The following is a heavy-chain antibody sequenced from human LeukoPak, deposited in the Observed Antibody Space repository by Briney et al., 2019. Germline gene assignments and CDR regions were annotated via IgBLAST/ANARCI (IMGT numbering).Heavy chain of an antibody. V-gene: IGHV3-48*01. CDR3: ARDHHRRLYDSQARDTFDI. CDR1: GFIFSSYS. Sequence: GGSLRLSCAASGFIFSSYSMNWVRQAPGKGLEWVSYIGSSSSPIYYADSVKGRFTISRDNAKNSMYLQMNSLRADDTAVCYCARDHHRRLYDSQARDTFDIWGQGTMVTVSS. CDR2: IGSSSSPI. J-gene: IGHJ3*02. D-gene: IGHD3-22*01.